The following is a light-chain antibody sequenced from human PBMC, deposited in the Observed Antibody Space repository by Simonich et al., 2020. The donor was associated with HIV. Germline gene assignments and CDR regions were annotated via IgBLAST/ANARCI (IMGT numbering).Light chain of an antibody. CDR2: DAS. V-gene: IGKV3-11*01. CDR1: QSVSSF. Sequence: EIVLTQSPATLSLSPGERATLSCRASQSVSSFLAWYQQKPGQAPRLLIYDASTRATGIPARFSGSGSRTDFTLTISSLEPEDFAVYYCQQYGSSWTFGQGTKVEIK. J-gene: IGKJ1*01. CDR3: QQYGSSWT.